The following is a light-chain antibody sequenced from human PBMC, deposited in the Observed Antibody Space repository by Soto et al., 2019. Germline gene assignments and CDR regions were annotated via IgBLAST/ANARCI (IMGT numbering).Light chain of an antibody. CDR2: DAS. CDR1: QSVSSSY. Sequence: EIVLTQSPGTLSLSTGERATLSCRASQSVSSSYLAWYQQKPGQAPRLLIHDASSRATGIPDRFSGSGSGTDFTLTISRLEPEDFAVYYCQQYGSTPPVTFGQGTRLEIK. V-gene: IGKV3-20*01. CDR3: QQYGSTPPVT. J-gene: IGKJ5*01.